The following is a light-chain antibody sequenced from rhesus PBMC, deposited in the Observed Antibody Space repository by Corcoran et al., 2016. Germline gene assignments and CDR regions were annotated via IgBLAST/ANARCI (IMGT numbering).Light chain of an antibody. CDR1: QSVSSY. CDR3: QETSNPYS. Sequence: EIVMTQSPATLSLSPGETATISCRTSQSVSSYLAWYQQKPGQAPRLLIYGASSRATGIPDRFSGSGSGTYFTLTINSLEPEDFAIYYCQETSNPYSFGQGTKVEIK. CDR2: GAS. J-gene: IGKJ2*01. V-gene: IGKV3-31*02.